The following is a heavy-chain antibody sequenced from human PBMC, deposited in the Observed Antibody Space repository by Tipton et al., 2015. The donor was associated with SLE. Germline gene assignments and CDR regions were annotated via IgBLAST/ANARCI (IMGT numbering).Heavy chain of an antibody. Sequence: SLRLSCAASGFTFSSYAMSWVRQAPGKGLEWVSAISGSGGSTYYADSVKGRFTISRDNSKNTLYLQMNSLRAEDTAVYYCAKDGKYSGYDTADGDYWGQGTLVTVSS. CDR3: AKDGKYSGYDTADGDY. D-gene: IGHD5-12*01. J-gene: IGHJ4*02. V-gene: IGHV3-23*01. CDR1: GFTFSSYA. CDR2: ISGSGGST.